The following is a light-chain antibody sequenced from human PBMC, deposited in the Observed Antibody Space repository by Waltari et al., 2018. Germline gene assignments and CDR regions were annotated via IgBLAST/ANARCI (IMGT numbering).Light chain of an antibody. CDR2: DDR. Sequence: SYELTQPPSVSVAPGKTARITCGGDNIGSYTVHWYQQKAGQAPILVLYDDRDRPSGIPERFSGSNSGNTATLTISRVEAGDEADYYCQVWDSNTDHAFFGTGTKVTVL. CDR1: NIGSYT. V-gene: IGLV3-21*03. J-gene: IGLJ1*01. CDR3: QVWDSNTDHAF.